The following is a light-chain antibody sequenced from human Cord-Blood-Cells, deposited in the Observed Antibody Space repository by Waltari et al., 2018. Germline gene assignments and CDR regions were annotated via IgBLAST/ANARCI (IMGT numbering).Light chain of an antibody. CDR1: ILRRYY. V-gene: IGLV3-19*01. CDR3: NSRDSSGNHLV. J-gene: IGLJ2*01. Sequence: SYELTQDPAVSVALEQTVRITCQQYILRRYYESWYQQKPGQAPVLVIYGKNNRPSGIPDRFSGSSSGNTASLTITGAQAEDEADYYCNSRDSSGNHLVFGGGTKLTVL. CDR2: GKN.